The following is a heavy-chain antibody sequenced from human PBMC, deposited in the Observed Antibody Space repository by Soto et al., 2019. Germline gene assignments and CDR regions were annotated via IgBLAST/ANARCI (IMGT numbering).Heavy chain of an antibody. CDR3: ARDSSYYDSSGYYNYYFDY. J-gene: IGHJ4*02. D-gene: IGHD3-22*01. CDR1: GFTFSDYY. V-gene: IGHV3-11*01. CDR2: ISSSGSTI. Sequence: GGSLRLSXAASGFTFSDYYMSWIRQAPGKGLEWVSYISSSGSTIYYADSVKGRFTISRDNAKNSLYLQMNSLRAEDTAVYYFARDSSYYDSSGYYNYYFDYWGQGTLVTVSS.